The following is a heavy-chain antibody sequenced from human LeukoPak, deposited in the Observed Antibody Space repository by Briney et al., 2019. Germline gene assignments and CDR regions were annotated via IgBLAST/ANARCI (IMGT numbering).Heavy chain of an antibody. J-gene: IGHJ4*02. Sequence: SETLSLTCTVSGGSISSSSYYWGWIRQPPETGLEWIGSIYYSGSTYYNPSLKSRVTISVDTSKNQFSLKLSSVTAADTAVYYCARHRSGEWDLPLGRFDYWGQGTLVTVSA. CDR3: ARHRSGEWDLPLGRFDY. V-gene: IGHV4-39*01. CDR2: IYYSGST. D-gene: IGHD1-26*01. CDR1: GGSISSSSYY.